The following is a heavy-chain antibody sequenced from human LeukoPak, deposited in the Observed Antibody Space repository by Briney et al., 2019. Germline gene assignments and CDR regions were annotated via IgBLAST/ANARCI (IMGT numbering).Heavy chain of an antibody. CDR1: GFTFSSYW. CDR3: ARGRDYYGSGDNWFDL. Sequence: GGSLRLSCAASGFTFSSYWMHWVRQAPGKGLVWVSRINSDGSSTSYADSVKGRFTISRDNAKNTLYLQMNSLRAEDTAVYYCARGRDYYGSGDNWFDLWGQGTLVTVSS. V-gene: IGHV3-74*01. J-gene: IGHJ5*02. CDR2: INSDGSST. D-gene: IGHD3-10*01.